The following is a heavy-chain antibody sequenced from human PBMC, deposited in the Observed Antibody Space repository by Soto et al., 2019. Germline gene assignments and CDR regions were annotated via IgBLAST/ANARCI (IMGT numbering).Heavy chain of an antibody. CDR1: GFTFNIYA. CDR3: AKDRYLDHDSRGYLFDN. CDR2: ISSYGDIT. V-gene: IGHV3-23*01. D-gene: IGHD3-22*01. Sequence: EVQLLESGGDLIQPGGSLRLSCAASGFTFNIYAMTWVRQAPGKGLEWVSAISSYGDITYYADSVEGRFTISRDNSKNTLYLQMNSRTAEDTAVYYCAKDRYLDHDSRGYLFDNWGQGTLVTVSS. J-gene: IGHJ4*02.